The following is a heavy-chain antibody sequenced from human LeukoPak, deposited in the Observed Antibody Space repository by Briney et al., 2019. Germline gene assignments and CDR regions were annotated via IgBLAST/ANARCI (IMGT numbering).Heavy chain of an antibody. J-gene: IGHJ4*02. CDR1: GLTFSSYS. CDR3: ARDGYSYGSSVDY. V-gene: IGHV3-21*01. Sequence: GGSLRLSCAASGLTFSSYSMNWVRQAPGKGLEWVSSISRSSSYIYYADSVKGRFTISRDNAKNSLCLQMNSLRAEDTAVYYGARDGYSYGSSVDYWGEGNLVTVSP. CDR2: ISRSSSYI. D-gene: IGHD5-18*01.